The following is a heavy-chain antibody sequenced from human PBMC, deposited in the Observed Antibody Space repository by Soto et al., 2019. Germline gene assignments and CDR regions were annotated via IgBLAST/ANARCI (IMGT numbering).Heavy chain of an antibody. CDR3: GRGGRYQLLSDFDY. V-gene: IGHV3-64*01. CDR1: GFSFSNYA. J-gene: IGHJ4*02. Sequence: GGSLRLSCVASGFSFSNYAMHWVRQAPGKGLEFVSGISNNGGSTYYANSVKGRFTISRDNSKNTLYLQMGSLRAEDMAVYYWGRGGRYQLLSDFDYWGQGTLVTVSS. CDR2: ISNNGGST. D-gene: IGHD2-2*01.